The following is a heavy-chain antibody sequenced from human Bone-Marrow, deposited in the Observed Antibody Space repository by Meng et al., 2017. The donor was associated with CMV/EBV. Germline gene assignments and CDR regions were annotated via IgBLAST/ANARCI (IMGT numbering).Heavy chain of an antibody. CDR2: IGTAGDT. CDR1: GLTFSSYD. V-gene: IGHV3-13*01. D-gene: IGHD1-26*01. J-gene: IGHJ4*02. Sequence: GGSLRLSCAASGLTFSSYDMHWVRQATGKGLEWVSAIGTAGDTYYPGSVKGRFTISRENAKNSLYLQMNSLRAGDTAVYYCARSVPGATGGYYFDYWGQGTLVTVSS. CDR3: ARSVPGATGGYYFDY.